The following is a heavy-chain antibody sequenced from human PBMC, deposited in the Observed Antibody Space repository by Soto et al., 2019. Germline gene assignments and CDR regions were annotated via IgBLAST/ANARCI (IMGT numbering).Heavy chain of an antibody. D-gene: IGHD3-10*01. Sequence: QVQLVQSGAEVKKPGASVTVSCKASGYIFTSFGITWVRQAPGQGLEWMGWVSTYNGNTKYAQKLQGIVTMSTDTATRTAYMELRSLRSDDTAVYYCTRGAGQGSGSYDGGQGTLVTVSS. CDR2: VSTYNGNT. CDR3: TRGAGQGSGSYD. J-gene: IGHJ4*02. CDR1: GYIFTSFG. V-gene: IGHV1-18*01.